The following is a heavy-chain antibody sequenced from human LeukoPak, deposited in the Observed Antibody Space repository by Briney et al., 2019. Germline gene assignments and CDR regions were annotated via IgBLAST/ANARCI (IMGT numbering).Heavy chain of an antibody. CDR1: GGSISGSSYY. D-gene: IGHD2-2*01. CDR2: IYYTAGA. CDR3: ARGRRELKYAPDY. J-gene: IGHJ4*02. V-gene: IGHV4-31*03. Sequence: SETLSLTCTVSGGSISGSSYYWSWLRQHPGKGPEWIAYIYYTAGAYYNPSLESRVSISLDASENQFSLKLSSVTAADTAVYYCARGRRELKYAPDYWGQGTLVTVSS.